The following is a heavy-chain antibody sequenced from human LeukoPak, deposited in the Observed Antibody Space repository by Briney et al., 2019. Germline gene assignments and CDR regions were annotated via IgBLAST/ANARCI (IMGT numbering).Heavy chain of an antibody. CDR2: IYYSGST. CDR3: ASQPSYFDY. V-gene: IGHV4-39*01. CDR1: GGSIRSSNYY. Sequence: PSETLSLTCTVSGGSIRSSNYYWGWIRQPPGKGLEWIGNIYYSGSTYYNPSLKSRVPISVDTSKNQFSLRLSSVTAADTAVYYCASQPSYFDYWGQGTLVTVSS. J-gene: IGHJ4*02.